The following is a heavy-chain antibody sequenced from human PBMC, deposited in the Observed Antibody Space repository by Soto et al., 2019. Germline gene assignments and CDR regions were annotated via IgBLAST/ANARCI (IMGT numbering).Heavy chain of an antibody. CDR3: AHRRGYFDWRLASDWFDP. CDR2: IYWDDDK. J-gene: IGHJ5*02. Sequence: QITLKESGPTLVKPTQTLTLTCTFSGFSLSTSGVGVGWIRQPPGKALEWLALIYWDDDKRYSPSLKSRLTITKDTSKNQVVLTMTNMDPVDTATDYCAHRRGYFDWRLASDWFDPWGQGTLVTVSS. D-gene: IGHD3-9*01. V-gene: IGHV2-5*02. CDR1: GFSLSTSGVG.